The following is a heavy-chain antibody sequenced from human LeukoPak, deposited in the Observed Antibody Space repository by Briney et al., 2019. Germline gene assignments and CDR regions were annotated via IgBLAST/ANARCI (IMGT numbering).Heavy chain of an antibody. Sequence: ASVKVSCKVSGYTLTELSMHWVRQAPGKGLEWMGGFDPEDGETIYAQKFQGRVTMTEDTSTDTAYMELSSLRSEDTAVYYCATDIWGSGTNYYGMDVWGQGTTVTVSS. CDR3: ATDIWGSGTNYYGMDV. CDR2: FDPEDGET. J-gene: IGHJ6*02. D-gene: IGHD3-10*01. CDR1: GYTLTELS. V-gene: IGHV1-24*01.